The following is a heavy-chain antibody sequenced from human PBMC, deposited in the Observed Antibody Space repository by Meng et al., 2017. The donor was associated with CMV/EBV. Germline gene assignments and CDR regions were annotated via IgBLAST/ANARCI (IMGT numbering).Heavy chain of an antibody. CDR1: GGTFSSYA. J-gene: IGHJ6*02. D-gene: IGHD3-3*01. CDR2: IIPILGIA. Sequence: SVKVSCKASGGTFSSYAISWVRQAPGQGLEWMGRIIPILGIANYAQKFQGRVTITADKSTSTAYMELSSLRSEDTAVYYCASNSITIFGVVTNTNYYYYGMDVWGQGTTVTVSS. V-gene: IGHV1-69*04. CDR3: ASNSITIFGVVTNTNYYYYGMDV.